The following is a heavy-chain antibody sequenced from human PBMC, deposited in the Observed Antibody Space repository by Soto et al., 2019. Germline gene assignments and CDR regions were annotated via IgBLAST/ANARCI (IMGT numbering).Heavy chain of an antibody. CDR2: ISGYNGST. D-gene: IGHD3-16*01. CDR1: GGTFSSYT. V-gene: IGHV1-18*01. CDR3: ARHGGTPDLYFDY. J-gene: IGHJ4*02. Sequence: GASVKVSCKASGGTFSSYTVSWVRQAPGQGLEWMGWISGYNGSTNYADSMKDRFTISRDNAKNSLYLQMSSLRAEDTALYYCARHGGTPDLYFDYWGQGTPVTAPQ.